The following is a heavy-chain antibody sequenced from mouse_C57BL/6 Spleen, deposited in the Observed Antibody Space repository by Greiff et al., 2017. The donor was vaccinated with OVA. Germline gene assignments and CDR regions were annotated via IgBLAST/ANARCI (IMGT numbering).Heavy chain of an antibody. V-gene: IGHV14-2*01. CDR1: GFNIKDYY. J-gene: IGHJ3*01. CDR3: AGQLTWFAY. D-gene: IGHD3-2*02. CDR2: IDAEDGET. Sequence: EVQLQQSGAELVKPGASVKLSCTASGFNIKDYYMHWVKQRTEEGLEWIGRIDAEDGETKYAPKFQGKATITVDTSSNTVYLQLRSLTSEDTAVYYCAGQLTWFAYWGQGTLVTVSA.